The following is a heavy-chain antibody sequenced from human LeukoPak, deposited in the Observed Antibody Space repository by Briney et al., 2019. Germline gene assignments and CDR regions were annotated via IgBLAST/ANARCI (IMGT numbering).Heavy chain of an antibody. D-gene: IGHD3-22*01. V-gene: IGHV3-23*01. J-gene: IGHJ4*02. Sequence: GGSLRLSCAASGFAFSSYAMSWVRRAPGKGLEWVSTVSGSGSHTYYADPVKGRFTVSRDNSKNTVYLQMNSLRAEDTAVYYCAKSQWYKVVVITTPAKWGQGTLVTVSS. CDR3: AKSQWYKVVVITTPAK. CDR1: GFAFSSYA. CDR2: VSGSGSHT.